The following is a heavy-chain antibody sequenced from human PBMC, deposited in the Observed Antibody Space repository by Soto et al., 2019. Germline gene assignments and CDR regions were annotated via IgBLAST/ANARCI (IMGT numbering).Heavy chain of an antibody. D-gene: IGHD6-13*01. J-gene: IGHJ6*02. V-gene: IGHV1-69*13. CDR1: GGTFSSYA. Sequence: SVKVSCKASGGTFSSYASRWVRQAPGQGLEWMGGIIPIFGTANYAQKFQGRVTITADESTSTAYMELSSLRSEDTAVYYCARVHSSRTFYYYYGMDVWGQGTTVT. CDR2: IIPIFGTA. CDR3: ARVHSSRTFYYYYGMDV.